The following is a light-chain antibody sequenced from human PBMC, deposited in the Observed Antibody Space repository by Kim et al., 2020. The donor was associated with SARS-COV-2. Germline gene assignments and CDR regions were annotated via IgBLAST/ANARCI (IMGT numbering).Light chain of an antibody. CDR1: QGISSA. J-gene: IGKJ4*01. CDR2: DAS. V-gene: IGKV1-13*02. Sequence: AIQLTQSPSSLSASAGDRVTITCRASQGISSALAWYQQKPGKAPKLLIYDASSLESGVPSRFSGSGSGTDFTLTISSLQPEDFATYYCQQFNSYPTFGGGTKVDIK. CDR3: QQFNSYPT.